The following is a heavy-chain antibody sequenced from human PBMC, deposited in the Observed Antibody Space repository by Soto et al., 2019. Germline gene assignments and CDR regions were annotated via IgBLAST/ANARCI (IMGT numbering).Heavy chain of an antibody. CDR1: GDTSTSYY. CDR2: IHNSGTS. Sequence: PSETLSLTCTVSGDTSTSYYWGWIRQAPGKGLEWIGHIHNSGTSTHNPSLNGRVTISIDMSKKQFSLKLTSLISADTAVYYCARAFYDSVGYTWFDSWSQGTLVTVSS. D-gene: IGHD3-22*01. V-gene: IGHV4-59*01. J-gene: IGHJ5*01. CDR3: ARAFYDSVGYTWFDS.